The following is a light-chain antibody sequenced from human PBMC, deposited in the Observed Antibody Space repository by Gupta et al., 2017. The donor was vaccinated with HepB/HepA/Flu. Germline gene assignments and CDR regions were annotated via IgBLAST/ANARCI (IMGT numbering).Light chain of an antibody. V-gene: IGLV2-14*03. J-gene: IGLJ2*01. Sequence: QSALTQPASVSGSPGQSITLSCTGTSSDFGDFNHVSWYQQHPAKAPKLLISDVSNRPSGVSSRFSGSKSGNTASLTISGLQAEDEADYYCSSFIYTPNLVVFGGGTKLTVL. CDR3: SSFIYTPNLVV. CDR1: SSDFGDFNH. CDR2: DVS.